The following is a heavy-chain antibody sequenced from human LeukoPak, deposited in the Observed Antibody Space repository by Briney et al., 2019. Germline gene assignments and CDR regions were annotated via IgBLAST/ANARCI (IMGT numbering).Heavy chain of an antibody. CDR1: GFTCSSYW. CDR2: IKQDGSEK. D-gene: IGHD5-12*01. CDR3: AREGVATFFDY. V-gene: IGHV3-7*01. Sequence: GGSLGLSCAASGFTCSSYWMSWVRQAPGKGLEWVANIKQDGSEKYYVDSVKGRFTISRDNAKNSLYLQMNSLRAEDTAVYYCAREGVATFFDYWGQGTLVTVSS. J-gene: IGHJ4*02.